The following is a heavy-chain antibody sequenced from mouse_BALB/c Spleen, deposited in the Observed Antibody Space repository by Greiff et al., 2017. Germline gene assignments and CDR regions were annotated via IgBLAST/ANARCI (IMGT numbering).Heavy chain of an antibody. Sequence: VQLQQPGAELVKPGASVKLSCKASGYTFTSYYMYWVKQRPGQGLEWIGGINPSNGGTNFNEKFKGKATLTVDKSSSTAYMQLSSLTSEDSAVYYCTRRGANWEFDYWGQGTTLTVSS. CDR1: GYTFTSYY. J-gene: IGHJ2*01. V-gene: IGHV1S81*02. CDR3: TRRGANWEFDY. CDR2: INPSNGGT. D-gene: IGHD4-1*01.